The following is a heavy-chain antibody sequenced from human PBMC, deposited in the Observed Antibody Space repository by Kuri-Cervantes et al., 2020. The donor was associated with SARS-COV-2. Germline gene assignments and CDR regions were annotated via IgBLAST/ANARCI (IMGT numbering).Heavy chain of an antibody. D-gene: IGHD6-19*01. J-gene: IGHJ3*02. Sequence: ESLKISCTVSGDSFSSYYWSWIRQPAGKGLEWIGRIYATGSTNYNPSLKSRVTISVDTSKNQFSLKLSSVTAADTAVYYCAREWLKDAFDIWGQGTMVTVSS. CDR3: AREWLKDAFDI. CDR1: GDSFSSYY. CDR2: IYATGST. V-gene: IGHV4-4*07.